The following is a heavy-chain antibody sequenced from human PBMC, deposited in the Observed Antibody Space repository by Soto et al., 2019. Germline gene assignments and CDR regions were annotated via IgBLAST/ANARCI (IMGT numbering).Heavy chain of an antibody. CDR2: IRSKANSYAT. J-gene: IGHJ4*02. CDR3: TSTDEYYYDSSGSARV. D-gene: IGHD3-22*01. CDR1: WFTFIGSA. Sequence: PGGSLRLSCAASWFTFIGSAMHWVRQASGKGLEWVGRIRSKANSYATAYAASVKGRFTISRDDSKNTAYLQMNSLKTEDTAVYYCTSTDEYYYDSSGSARVWGQGTLVTVSS. V-gene: IGHV3-73*01.